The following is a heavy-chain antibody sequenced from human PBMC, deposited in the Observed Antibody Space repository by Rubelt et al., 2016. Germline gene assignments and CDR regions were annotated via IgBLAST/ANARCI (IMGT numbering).Heavy chain of an antibody. J-gene: IGHJ5*02. CDR2: INPSGNT. V-gene: IGHV4-34*01. CDR1: GGSISGYY. Sequence: QVYLQQWGAGLLKPSETLSLTCAVYGGSISGYYWSWIRQPPGKGLEWIGEINPSGNTDYNPSLKSRVTISAETSKNQLSLQLTSVTAAETAVCYCAGTYYYASGSYEEGWFNPWGQGTLVTVSS. D-gene: IGHD3-10*01. CDR3: AGTYYYASGSYEEGWFNP.